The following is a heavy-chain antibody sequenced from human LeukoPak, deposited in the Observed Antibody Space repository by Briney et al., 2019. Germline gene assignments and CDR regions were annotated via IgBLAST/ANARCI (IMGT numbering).Heavy chain of an antibody. CDR2: IYSRGSI. V-gene: IGHV3-66*01. D-gene: IGHD1-1*01. CDR1: GFTVGSHY. CDR3: ARGVRDWYDGAYGL. Sequence: GGSLRLSCVASGFTVGSHYMSWVRQAPGKGLEWVSIIYSRGSIYYADSVKGRFTISRDSSNNTLFLQMTYLKAEDTALYYCARGVRDWYDGAYGLWGQGTMVAVSS. J-gene: IGHJ3*01.